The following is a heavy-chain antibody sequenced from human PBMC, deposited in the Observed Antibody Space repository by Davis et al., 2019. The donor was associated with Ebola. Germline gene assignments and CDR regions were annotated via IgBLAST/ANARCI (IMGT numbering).Heavy chain of an antibody. CDR1: GFTFSTYD. V-gene: IGHV3-48*03. Sequence: GESLKISCAASGFTFSTYDMNWVRQAPGKGLEWVSYIISSGETIYYADSVKGRFTISRDNAENSLYLQMNSLRAEDMALYYCAKSHYYGSGSYGFDYWGQGTLVTVSS. CDR2: IISSGETI. CDR3: AKSHYYGSGSYGFDY. D-gene: IGHD3-10*01. J-gene: IGHJ4*02.